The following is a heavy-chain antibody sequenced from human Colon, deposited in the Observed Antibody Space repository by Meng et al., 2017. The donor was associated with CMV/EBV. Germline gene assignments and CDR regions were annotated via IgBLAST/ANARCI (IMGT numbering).Heavy chain of an antibody. V-gene: IGHV4-34*01. J-gene: IGHJ4*02. Sequence: QGDIQQLGAGLLKPSWTLSLTSALYGGSFSPYYWSWIRQSPGKGLEWIAEIDHTGSTNYNPSLKSRVTISIDTSNSHFSLNLTSATAADTAVYYCARGGGTPIRGVLPFDFWGQGTLVTVSS. CDR2: IDHTGST. D-gene: IGHD3-10*01. CDR3: ARGGGTPIRGVLPFDF. CDR1: GGSFSPYY.